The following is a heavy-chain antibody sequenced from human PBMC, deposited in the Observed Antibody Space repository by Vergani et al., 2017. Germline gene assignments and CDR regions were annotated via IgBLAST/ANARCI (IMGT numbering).Heavy chain of an antibody. J-gene: IGHJ6*03. Sequence: QVQLQESGPGLVKPSETLSLTCTVSGGSISSYYWSWIRQPPGKGLEWIGYIYYSGSTNYNPSLKSRVTISVDKSKNQFSLKLSSVTAADTAVYYCARSLLGYCSSTSCYYYYYMDVWGKGTTVTVSS. CDR3: ARSLLGYCSSTSCYYYYYMDV. D-gene: IGHD2-2*01. CDR2: IYYSGST. CDR1: GGSISSYY. V-gene: IGHV4-59*01.